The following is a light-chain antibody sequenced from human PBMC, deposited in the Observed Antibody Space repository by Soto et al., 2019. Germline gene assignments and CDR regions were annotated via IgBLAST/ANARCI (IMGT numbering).Light chain of an antibody. J-gene: IGLJ2*01. CDR1: NNDVGGSKS. CDR2: DVT. V-gene: IGLV2-14*03. CDR3: SSSTSTCTEI. Sequence: QSALTQPASVSGSPGQSITISCTGTNNDVGGSKSVSWYQQHPGRAPKLMIYDVTHRPSGVSLRFSGSRSGNTASLTISGLQAEDEADYYCSSSTSTCTEIFGGGTKLTVL.